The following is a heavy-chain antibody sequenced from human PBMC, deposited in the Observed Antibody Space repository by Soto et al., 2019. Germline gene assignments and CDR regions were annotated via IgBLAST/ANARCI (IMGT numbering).Heavy chain of an antibody. V-gene: IGHV1-69*13. CDR3: ANGPDSSSWYSNWFDP. D-gene: IGHD6-13*01. CDR2: IIPIFGTA. J-gene: IGHJ5*02. CDR1: GGTFSSYA. Sequence: GASVKVSCKASGGTFSSYAISWVRQAPGQGLEWMGGIIPIFGTANYAQKFQGRVTITADESTSTAYMELSSLRSEDTAVYYCANGPDSSSWYSNWFDPWGQGTLVTVSS.